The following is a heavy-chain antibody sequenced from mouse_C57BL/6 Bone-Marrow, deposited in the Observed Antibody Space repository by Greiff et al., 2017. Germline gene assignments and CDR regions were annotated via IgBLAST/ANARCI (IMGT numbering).Heavy chain of an antibody. CDR2: IDPSDSYT. J-gene: IGHJ2*01. D-gene: IGHD2-3*01. CDR1: GYTFTSYW. V-gene: IGHV1-69*01. Sequence: QVQLKQPGAELVMPGASVKLSCKASGYTFTSYWMHWVKQRPGQGLEWIGEIDPSDSYTNYNQKFKGKSTLTVDKSSSTAYMQLSSLTSEDSAVYYCARSSDGYYRYWGQGTTLTVSS. CDR3: ARSSDGYYRY.